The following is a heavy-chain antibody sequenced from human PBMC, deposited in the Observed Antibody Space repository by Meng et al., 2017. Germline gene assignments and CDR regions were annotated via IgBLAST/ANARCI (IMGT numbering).Heavy chain of an antibody. J-gene: IGHJ6*02. CDR1: GGTFSSYA. CDR3: ARLRRLAHDYYYGMDV. Sequence: SSVKVSCKASGGTFSSYAISWVRQAPGQGLEWMGGIITIYGTANYAQKFQGRLTLTADKSTNTAYMVLSSLRSEDTDVYYCARLRRLAHDYYYGMDVWGQGTMVTVSS. D-gene: IGHD6-19*01. CDR2: IITIYGTA. V-gene: IGHV1-69*06.